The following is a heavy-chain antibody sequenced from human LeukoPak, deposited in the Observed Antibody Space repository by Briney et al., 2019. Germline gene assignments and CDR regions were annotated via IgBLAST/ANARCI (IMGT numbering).Heavy chain of an antibody. J-gene: IGHJ4*02. Sequence: PGGSLRLSCAPSGFTFAKFGMHWVRQAPGKGLEWVAVIWDDGSKKCYADSVKGRFTISRDNSKDTLYLQMNSLRAEDTAVYYCAKPPVVVPAAIFDYWGQGTLVTVSS. CDR2: IWDDGSKK. CDR1: GFTFAKFG. CDR3: AKPPVVVPAAIFDY. V-gene: IGHV3-33*06. D-gene: IGHD2-2*01.